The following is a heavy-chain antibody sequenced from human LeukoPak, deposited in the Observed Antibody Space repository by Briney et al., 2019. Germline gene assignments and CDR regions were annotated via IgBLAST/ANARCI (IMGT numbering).Heavy chain of an antibody. D-gene: IGHD3-10*01. CDR2: FYSTWST. CDR1: GSSISSRY. CDR3: ARLVRGVLGTGAFDI. J-gene: IGHJ3*02. Sequence: SETLSLTWTVSGSSISSRYWSWIRQPPGKVLQWIGYFYSTWSTHYNPSLKSRVTISVDRSKNQFSLQLSSVTAADTAVYYCARLVRGVLGTGAFDIWGQGTMVTVSS. V-gene: IGHV4-59*12.